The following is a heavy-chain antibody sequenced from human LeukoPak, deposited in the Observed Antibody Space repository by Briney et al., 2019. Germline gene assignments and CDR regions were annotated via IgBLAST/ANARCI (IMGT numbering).Heavy chain of an antibody. V-gene: IGHV1-18*01. J-gene: IGHJ4*02. Sequence: ASVKVSCKASGYTFTSYGISWVRQAPGQGLEWMGWISAYNGDTNYAQKLQGRVTITADKSTSTAYMELSSLRSEDTAVYYCARVPGYGDYPWYFDYWGQGTLVTVSS. CDR1: GYTFTSYG. CDR2: ISAYNGDT. D-gene: IGHD4-17*01. CDR3: ARVPGYGDYPWYFDY.